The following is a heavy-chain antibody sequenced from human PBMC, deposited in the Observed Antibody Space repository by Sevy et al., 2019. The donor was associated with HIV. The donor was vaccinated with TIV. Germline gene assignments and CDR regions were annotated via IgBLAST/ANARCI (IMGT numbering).Heavy chain of an antibody. CDR3: ARDIEGNCNGYFDY. CDR2: IGRSSSHI. V-gene: IGHV3-21*01. Sequence: GGSLRLSCAASGFSFSSYFINWVRQAPGKGLEWVASIGRSSSHIYYADSVKGRFTISRDNAKNSLDLQMNSLRVDDTALYYCARDIEGNCNGYFDYWGQGALVTVSS. J-gene: IGHJ4*02. D-gene: IGHD2-8*01. CDR1: GFSFSSYF.